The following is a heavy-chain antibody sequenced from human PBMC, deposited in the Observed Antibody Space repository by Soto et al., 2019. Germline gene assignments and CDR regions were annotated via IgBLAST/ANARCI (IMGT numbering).Heavy chain of an antibody. V-gene: IGHV3-30*18. J-gene: IGHJ6*02. CDR3: AKDLIAVAGIRFPLVRARALDV. Sequence: QVQLVESGGGVVQPGRSLRLSCAASGFTFNSFGLHWVRQAPGKGLEWVAVISYDGNNKYYADSVKGRFTISRDNSENTLYVKMNSLRVEDTAVYYCAKDLIAVAGIRFPLVRARALDVWGQGTTVTVSS. CDR1: GFTFNSFG. CDR2: ISYDGNNK. D-gene: IGHD6-19*01.